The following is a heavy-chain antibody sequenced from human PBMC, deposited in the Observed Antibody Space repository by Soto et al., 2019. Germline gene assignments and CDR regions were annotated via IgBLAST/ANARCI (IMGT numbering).Heavy chain of an antibody. CDR2: ISGSGGST. J-gene: IGHJ4*02. D-gene: IGHD6-19*01. V-gene: IGHV3-23*01. CDR1: GFTFSSYA. CDR3: AAGGPLPAYSSGDFDY. Sequence: GGSLRLSCAASGFTFSSYAMSLVRQAPGKGLEWVSAISGSGGSTYYADSVKGRFTISRDNSKNTLYLQMNSLRAEDTAVYYCAAGGPLPAYSSGDFDYWGQGTLVTVSS.